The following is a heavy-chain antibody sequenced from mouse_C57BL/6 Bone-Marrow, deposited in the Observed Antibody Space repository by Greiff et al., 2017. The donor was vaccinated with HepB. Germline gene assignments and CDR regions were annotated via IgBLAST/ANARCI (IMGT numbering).Heavy chain of an antibody. Sequence: QVQLQQSGAELASPGASVTLSCKASGYTFTDHIMNWVKKRPGQGLEWIGRIYPVSGETNYNQKVMGKATFSVDRSSSTVYMVLNSLTSEDPAVYYCGRGYYDYDGSFYYAMDYWGQGTSVTVSS. CDR1: GYTFTDHI. CDR2: IYPVSGET. V-gene: IGHV1-11*01. J-gene: IGHJ4*01. CDR3: GRGYYDYDGSFYYAMDY. D-gene: IGHD2-4*01.